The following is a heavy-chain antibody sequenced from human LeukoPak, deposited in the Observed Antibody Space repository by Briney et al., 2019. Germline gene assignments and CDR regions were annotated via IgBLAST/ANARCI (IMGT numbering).Heavy chain of an antibody. CDR3: ARGSDSAYDY. D-gene: IGHD5-12*01. V-gene: IGHV3-21*01. J-gene: IGHJ4*02. CDR1: GITFSTYT. CDR2: ISSTSSYI. Sequence: GGSLRLSCAASGITFSTYTMNRVRQAPGKGLEWVSSISSTSSYIYYADSAKGRFTISRDNAKNSLYLQMNSLIAEDTAVYYCARGSDSAYDYWGQGTLVTVSS.